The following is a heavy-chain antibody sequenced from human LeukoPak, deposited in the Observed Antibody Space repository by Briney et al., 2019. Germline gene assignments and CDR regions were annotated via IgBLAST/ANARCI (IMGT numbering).Heavy chain of an antibody. CDR1: GGSVSSGSYY. CDR3: ARTQFGEYADY. CDR2: IYYSGST. D-gene: IGHD3-10*01. V-gene: IGHV4-61*01. Sequence: SETLSLTCTVSGGSVSSGSYYWSWIRQPPGKRLEWIGYIYYSGSTNYNPSLKSRVTISEDTSKNQFSLKLSSVTAADTAVYYCARTQFGEYADYWGQGTLVTVSS. J-gene: IGHJ4*02.